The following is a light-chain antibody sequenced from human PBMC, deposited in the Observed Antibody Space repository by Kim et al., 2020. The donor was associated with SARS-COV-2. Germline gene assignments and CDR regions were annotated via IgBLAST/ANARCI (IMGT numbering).Light chain of an antibody. Sequence: QTVVTQEPSFSVSPGGTVTLTCGLASGPVSSGHYPSWYQQTPGQAPRTPIYTTNTRASGVADRFSGSILGDKAALTISGAQAGDESDYYCVLYMGGGISVFGGGTQLTVL. J-gene: IGLJ3*02. CDR2: TTN. CDR3: VLYMGGGISV. CDR1: SGPVSSGHY. V-gene: IGLV8-61*01.